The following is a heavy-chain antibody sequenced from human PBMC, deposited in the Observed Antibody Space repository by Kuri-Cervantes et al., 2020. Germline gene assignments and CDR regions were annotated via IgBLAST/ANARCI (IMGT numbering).Heavy chain of an antibody. CDR1: GYTFTSYG. CDR2: ISAYNGNT. V-gene: IGHV1-18*01. Sequence: ASVKVSCKASGYTFTSYGISWVRQAPGQGLEWMGWISAYNGNTNYAQKLQGRVTMTRDTSISTAYMELSRLRSDDTAVYYCARMGPLYYYDSSGLTQNYYFDYWGQGTLVTVSS. J-gene: IGHJ4*02. CDR3: ARMGPLYYYDSSGLTQNYYFDY. D-gene: IGHD3-22*01.